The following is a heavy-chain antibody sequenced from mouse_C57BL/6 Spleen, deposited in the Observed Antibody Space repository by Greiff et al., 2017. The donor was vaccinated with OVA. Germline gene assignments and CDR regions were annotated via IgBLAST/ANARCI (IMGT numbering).Heavy chain of an antibody. Sequence: VQLQQSGPVLVKPGASVKMSCKASGYTFTDYYMNWVKQSHGKSLEWIGVINPYNGGTSYNQKFKGKATLTVDKSSSTAYMELNSLTSEDSAVYYCARGTGVYFDYWGQGTTLTVSS. CDR1: GYTFTDYY. V-gene: IGHV1-19*01. D-gene: IGHD4-1*01. CDR2: INPYNGGT. CDR3: ARGTGVYFDY. J-gene: IGHJ2*01.